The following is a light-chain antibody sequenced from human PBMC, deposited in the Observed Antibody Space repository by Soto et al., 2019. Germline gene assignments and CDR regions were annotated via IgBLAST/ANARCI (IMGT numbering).Light chain of an antibody. J-gene: IGKJ3*01. CDR3: QQGDITPFT. CDR2: TAS. CDR1: RSISSY. Sequence: DIQMTQSPPSLSASVGDRVTITCRASRSISSYLNWYQQKPGKAPKHLIYTASGLQSGVPSRFRGSGSGTDFTLTITSLQPEDFATYHCQQGDITPFTFGPGTKVDI. V-gene: IGKV1-39*01.